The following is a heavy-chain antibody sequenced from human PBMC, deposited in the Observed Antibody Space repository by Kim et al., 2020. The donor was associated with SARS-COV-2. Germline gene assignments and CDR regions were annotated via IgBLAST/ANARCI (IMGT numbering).Heavy chain of an antibody. CDR1: GGTFSSYA. J-gene: IGHJ4*02. Sequence: SVKVSCKASGGTFSSYAISWVRQAPGQGLEWMGGIIPIFGTANYAQKFQGRVTITADESTSTAYMELSSLRSEDTAVYYCARGTRGNSNRFDYWGQGTLVTVSS. CDR3: ARGTRGNSNRFDY. V-gene: IGHV1-69*13. CDR2: IIPIFGTA. D-gene: IGHD4-4*01.